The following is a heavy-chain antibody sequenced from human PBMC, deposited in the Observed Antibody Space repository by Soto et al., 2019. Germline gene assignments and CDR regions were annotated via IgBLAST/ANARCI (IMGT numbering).Heavy chain of an antibody. CDR3: AGEIYGSGSLSLEY. D-gene: IGHD3-10*01. V-gene: IGHV1-3*01. CDR1: GDTFTDYD. CDR2: INAGRGNA. Sequence: ASVKVSCKVSGDTFTDYDIHWVRQAPGQRPEWMGWINAGRGNAEYSQRFQNRVTLSRDTSASTVYMELSSLRPEDTAVYYRAGEIYGSGSLSLEYWGQGTLVTVSS. J-gene: IGHJ4*02.